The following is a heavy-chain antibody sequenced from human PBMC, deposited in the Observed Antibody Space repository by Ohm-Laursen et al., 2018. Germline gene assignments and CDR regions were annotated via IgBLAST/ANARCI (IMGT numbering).Heavy chain of an antibody. J-gene: IGHJ4*02. D-gene: IGHD6-19*01. CDR1: GFTFDDYA. CDR2: ISWNSGSI. CDR3: AKDNSSGWYELDY. Sequence: SLRLSCSASGFTFDDYAMHWVRQAPGKGLEWVSGISWNSGSIGYADSVKGRFTISRDNAKNSLYLQMNSLRAEDTALYYCAKDNSSGWYELDYWGQGTLVTVSS. V-gene: IGHV3-9*01.